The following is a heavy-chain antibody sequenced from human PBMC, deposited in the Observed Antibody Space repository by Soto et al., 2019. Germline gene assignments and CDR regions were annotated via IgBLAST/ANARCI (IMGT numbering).Heavy chain of an antibody. V-gene: IGHV3-30-3*01. CDR2: ISYDGSNK. CDR3: ARIYDSSGYYYYDAFDI. Sequence: QVQLVESGGGVVQPGRSLRLSCAASGFTFSSYAMHWVRQAPGKGLEWVAVISYDGSNKYYADSVKGRFTISRDNSKNTLYLKMNSLRAEDTAVYYCARIYDSSGYYYYDAFDIWGQGTLVTVSS. CDR1: GFTFSSYA. D-gene: IGHD3-22*01. J-gene: IGHJ3*02.